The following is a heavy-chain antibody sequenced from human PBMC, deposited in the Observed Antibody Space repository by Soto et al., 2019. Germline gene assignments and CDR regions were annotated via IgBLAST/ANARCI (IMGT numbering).Heavy chain of an antibody. J-gene: IGHJ6*02. CDR1: GYRFTSYG. D-gene: IGHD3-16*01. CDR2: INAYNGNT. CDR3: AMVDVYVTPSPQDV. V-gene: IGHV1-18*01. Sequence: QVQLVQSGAEVKNPRASVKVSCKASGYRFTSYGIGWVRQAPGQGLEWMGWINAYNGNTNYAQNLQGRVTLTTDTSTSTAYMELRSLRSNDTAVYYCAMVDVYVTPSPQDVWGQGTTVTVSS.